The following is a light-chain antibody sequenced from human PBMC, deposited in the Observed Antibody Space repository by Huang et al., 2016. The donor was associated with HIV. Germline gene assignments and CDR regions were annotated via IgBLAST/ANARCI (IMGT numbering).Light chain of an antibody. J-gene: IGKJ3*01. V-gene: IGKV1-9*01. CDR3: QQVGNYPCT. CDR2: SAS. CDR1: QDINTF. Sequence: IQLTQSPSSLSASVGDRGTITCRASQDINTFLGWFQRKPGKGPKRLIYSASTLQSGVPPRFSGSGSGTNFTLTISSLQAEDFATYYCQQVGNYPCTFGPGTRVDVE.